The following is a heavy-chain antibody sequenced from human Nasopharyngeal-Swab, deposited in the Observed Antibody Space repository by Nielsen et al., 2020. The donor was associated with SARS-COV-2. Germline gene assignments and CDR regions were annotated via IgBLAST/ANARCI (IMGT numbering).Heavy chain of an antibody. V-gene: IGHV3-23*01. Sequence: WIRQPPGKGLEWVSAISGSGGSTYYAGSVKGRFTISRDNSKNTLYLQMNSLRAEDTAVYYCAKEPFYDFWSGYYWDYWGQGTLVTVSS. CDR3: AKEPFYDFWSGYYWDY. CDR2: ISGSGGST. D-gene: IGHD3-3*01. J-gene: IGHJ4*02.